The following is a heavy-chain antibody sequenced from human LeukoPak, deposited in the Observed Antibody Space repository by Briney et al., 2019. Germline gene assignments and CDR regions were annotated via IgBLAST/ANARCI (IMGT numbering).Heavy chain of an antibody. CDR3: ARERENDYSNYGPFDY. V-gene: IGHV3-48*01. CDR1: GFTFSTYS. Sequence: GGSLRLSRAASGFTFSTYSMNWVRQAPGKGLEWVSYISSSSSTIYYTHSVKGRFTISRDNAKNSLYLQMNSLRAEDTAVYYCARERENDYSNYGPFDYWGQGTLVTVSS. D-gene: IGHD4-11*01. J-gene: IGHJ4*02. CDR2: ISSSSSTI.